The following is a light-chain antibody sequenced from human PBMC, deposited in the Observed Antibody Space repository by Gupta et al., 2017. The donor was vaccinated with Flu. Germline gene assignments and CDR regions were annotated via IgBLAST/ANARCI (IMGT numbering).Light chain of an antibody. CDR3: RQADSFPIT. Sequence: DIQMTQSPSSMSASVGHRVIITCRASQPINKYLSWYQQRPGGAPKLLIFATSDLQNGVPSRFSDSGSGTDFSLTITGLQPEDFATYYCRQADSFPITFGQGT. J-gene: IGKJ5*01. V-gene: IGKV1D-12*01. CDR2: ATS. CDR1: QPINKY.